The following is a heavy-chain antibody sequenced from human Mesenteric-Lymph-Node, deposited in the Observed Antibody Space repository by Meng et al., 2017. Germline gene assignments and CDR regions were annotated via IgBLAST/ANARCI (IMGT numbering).Heavy chain of an antibody. Sequence: GSLRLSCTVSGGSISTYYWSWIRQPPGKGLEWIGYISYSGSTNYNPYLKSRVTISVDTSKSQFSLKLSSVTAADTAMYYCAEASGTLPYFNYWGQGTLVTVSS. CDR2: ISYSGST. V-gene: IGHV4-59*01. CDR3: AEASGTLPYFNY. J-gene: IGHJ4*02. D-gene: IGHD6-13*01. CDR1: GGSISTYY.